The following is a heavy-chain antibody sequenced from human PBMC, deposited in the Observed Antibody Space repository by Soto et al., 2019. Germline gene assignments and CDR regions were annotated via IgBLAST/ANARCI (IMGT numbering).Heavy chain of an antibody. Sequence: SEPLSLTFTVSRGYVNTFHWSWVRQPAGKGLEWIGRIFPNGNTDYSPSLKSRVTLSVDTSKNQFSLKLSSVTAADTAVYYCARGPRRVNYEWGSGARRTTNWFDPWGKGTLV. J-gene: IGHJ5*02. CDR3: ARGPRRVNYEWGSGARRTTNWFDP. V-gene: IGHV4-4*07. CDR2: IFPNGNT. D-gene: IGHD3-16*01. CDR1: RGYVNTFH.